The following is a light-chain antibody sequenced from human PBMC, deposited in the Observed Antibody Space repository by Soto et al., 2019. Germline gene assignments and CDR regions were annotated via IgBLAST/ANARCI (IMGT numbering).Light chain of an antibody. CDR1: QRVSDK. CDR2: RAS. V-gene: IGKV3-15*01. CDR3: QQYNTWPIT. Sequence: EVLMTQSPDTLYVSPGERVTLSCRASQRVSDKLAWYQQEPGQGPRLLVYRASTRTLGIPARFSGSESGTEFTLTISSLQSEDFAIYYRQQYNTWPITFGQGTRLEIK. J-gene: IGKJ5*01.